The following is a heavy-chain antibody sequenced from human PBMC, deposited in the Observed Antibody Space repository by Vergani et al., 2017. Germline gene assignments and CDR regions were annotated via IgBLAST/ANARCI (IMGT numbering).Heavy chain of an antibody. D-gene: IGHD5-18*01. CDR2: IRNKAYGGTT. Sequence: EVQLVESGGGLVPPGRSLRLSCAASGFSFGDYAMTWVRQAPGKGLEWVAYIRNKAYGGTTEYAASVKGRFTISRDDSKRLVYLQLSGLKTEDTAVYFCSRGREYSFGYSDYWGQGTLVTVSS. CDR3: SRGREYSFGYSDY. CDR1: GFSFGDYA. V-gene: IGHV3-49*04. J-gene: IGHJ4*02.